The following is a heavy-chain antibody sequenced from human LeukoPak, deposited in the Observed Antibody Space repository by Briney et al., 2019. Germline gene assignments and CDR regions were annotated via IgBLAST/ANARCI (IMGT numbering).Heavy chain of an antibody. D-gene: IGHD3-22*01. Sequence: SETLSLTCTVSGDSISSDYWSWIRQPAGKGLEWIGRIYTSGITNYNPSLKSRVTLSIDTSKNQFSLKLSSVTAADTAMYYCARLRGYYPDYFDCWGQGTLVTVSS. CDR2: IYTSGIT. CDR3: ARLRGYYPDYFDC. V-gene: IGHV4-4*07. J-gene: IGHJ4*02. CDR1: GDSISSDY.